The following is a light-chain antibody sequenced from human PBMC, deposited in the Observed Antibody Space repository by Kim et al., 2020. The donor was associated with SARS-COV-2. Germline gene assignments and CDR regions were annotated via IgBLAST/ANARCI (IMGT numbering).Light chain of an antibody. CDR1: QSIGPS. V-gene: IGKV3-15*01. Sequence: PRERTPLPCTARQSIGPSFAWYTQKPGQAPSLLSYYASPRATYIPARFSGSGSWTEFTLTISSLQSEDFAVYYCQKYDNGPPRTFAQGNKLEI. CDR2: YAS. J-gene: IGKJ2*02. CDR3: QKYDNGPPRT.